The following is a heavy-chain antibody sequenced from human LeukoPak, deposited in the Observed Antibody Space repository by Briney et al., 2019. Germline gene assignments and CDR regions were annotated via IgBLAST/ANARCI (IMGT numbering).Heavy chain of an antibody. Sequence: SETLSLTCTVSGGSISSGDYYWSWIRQPPGKGLEWFGYIYYSGSTYYNPSLKSRVTISVDTSKNQFSLKLSSVTAADTAVYYCAKVRVVLSEGAIEYWGQGTLVTVSS. CDR3: AKVRVVLSEGAIEY. D-gene: IGHD2-2*01. CDR1: GGSISSGDYY. J-gene: IGHJ4*02. CDR2: IYYSGST. V-gene: IGHV4-30-4*01.